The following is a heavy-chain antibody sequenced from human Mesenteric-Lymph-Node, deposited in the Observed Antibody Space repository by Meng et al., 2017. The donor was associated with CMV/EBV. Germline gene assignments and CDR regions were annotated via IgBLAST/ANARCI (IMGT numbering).Heavy chain of an antibody. CDR3: AKDEWVYCTGDCYGAFDY. D-gene: IGHD2-21*01. Sequence: GESLKISCAASGFTFNNYGIHWVRQAPGKGLEWVAVVWYDGLNKYYADSVRGRFTVSRDNSKNTVFLQMNSLRAEDTAVYFCAKDEWVYCTGDCYGAFDYWGQGTLVTVSS. J-gene: IGHJ4*02. CDR2: VWYDGLNK. V-gene: IGHV3-33*06. CDR1: GFTFNNYG.